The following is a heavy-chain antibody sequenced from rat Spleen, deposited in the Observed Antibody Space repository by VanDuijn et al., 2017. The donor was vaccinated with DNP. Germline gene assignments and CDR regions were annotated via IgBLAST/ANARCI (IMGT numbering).Heavy chain of an antibody. CDR2: ISYSGGP. V-gene: IGHV3-1*01. CDR1: GYSITSHY. J-gene: IGHJ2*01. D-gene: IGHD1-5*01. Sequence: EVQLQESGPGLVKPSQSLSLTCSVTGYSITSHYWGWIRQFPGNKMEYIGHISYSGGPNYNPSLKSRISITRDTSKNQFFLQLSSVTTEDTATYYCARWNIGTSTLDYWGQGVMVTVSS. CDR3: ARWNIGTSTLDY.